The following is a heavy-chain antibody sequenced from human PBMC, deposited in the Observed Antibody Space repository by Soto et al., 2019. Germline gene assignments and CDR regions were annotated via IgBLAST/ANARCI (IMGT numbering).Heavy chain of an antibody. Sequence: EVQLLESGGGLAQTGGSLRLSCAASAFTFSSYAMSWVRQAPGKGLEWVSAVSGSGDSTYYADSVKGRFTISRDNSKDTLYLQINSLRAEDTAVYYCAKGRASDCPGCTQDYWGQGTLVTVSS. D-gene: IGHD2-21*02. J-gene: IGHJ4*02. V-gene: IGHV3-23*01. CDR3: AKGRASDCPGCTQDY. CDR1: AFTFSSYA. CDR2: VSGSGDST.